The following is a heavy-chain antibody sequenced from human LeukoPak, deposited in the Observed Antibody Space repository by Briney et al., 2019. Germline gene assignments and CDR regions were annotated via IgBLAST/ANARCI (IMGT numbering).Heavy chain of an antibody. CDR1: GFTFSSYS. Sequence: PGGSLRLSCAASGFTFSSYSMNWVRQAPGKGLEWVSSISTSGSYIYYADSVKGRFTISRDNAKNSLYLQMNSLRAEDTAVYYCAREDYYYDGSGYSHFDYWGQGTLVTVSS. J-gene: IGHJ4*02. CDR3: AREDYYYDGSGYSHFDY. CDR2: ISTSGSYI. D-gene: IGHD3-22*01. V-gene: IGHV3-21*01.